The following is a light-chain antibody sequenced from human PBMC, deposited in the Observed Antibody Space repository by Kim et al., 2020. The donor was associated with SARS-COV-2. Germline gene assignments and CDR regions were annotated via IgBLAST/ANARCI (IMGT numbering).Light chain of an antibody. CDR3: HQYGSSPLT. V-gene: IGKV3-20*01. J-gene: IGKJ4*01. CDR2: GSS. CDR1: QSVASTY. Sequence: EIVLTQSPGTLSLSPGERATLSCRASQSVASTYIAWYQQKAGQAPRLLIYGSSNRATDIPDRFSGSGSGTEFTLTISRLEPEDFAVFYCHQYGSSPLTFGGGTKVDIK.